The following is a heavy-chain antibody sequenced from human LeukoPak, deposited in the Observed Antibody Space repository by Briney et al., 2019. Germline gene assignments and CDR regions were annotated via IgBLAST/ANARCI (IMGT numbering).Heavy chain of an antibody. D-gene: IGHD6-6*01. CDR2: IIPIFGPA. J-gene: IGHJ5*02. CDR1: GGTFSSYA. V-gene: IGHV1-69*05. CDR3: ARSIAARHSWFDP. Sequence: SVKVSCKASGGTFSSYAISWVRQAPGQGLEWMGGIIPIFGPANYAQKFQGRVTITTDESTSTAYMELSSLRSEDTAVYYCARSIAARHSWFDPWGQGTLVTVSS.